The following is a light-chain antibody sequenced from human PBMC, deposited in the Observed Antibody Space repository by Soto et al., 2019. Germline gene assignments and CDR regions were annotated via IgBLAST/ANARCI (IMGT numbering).Light chain of an antibody. CDR2: WAS. Sequence: DIVLTQSPDSLAVSLGERATINCKSSQNILYNSNNKNYLAWYQQKPGQPPKLLIYWASTRESGVPDRFSGSGSGTDFTLTISSLQAEDVSVYCCQQYFTTPHTFGQGTKLEIK. CDR3: QQYFTTPHT. V-gene: IGKV4-1*01. J-gene: IGKJ2*01. CDR1: QNILYNSNNKNY.